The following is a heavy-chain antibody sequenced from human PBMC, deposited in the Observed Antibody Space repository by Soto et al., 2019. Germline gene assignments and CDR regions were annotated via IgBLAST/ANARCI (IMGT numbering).Heavy chain of an antibody. CDR1: GGTFSSYA. D-gene: IGHD2-15*01. V-gene: IGHV1-69*06. Sequence: QVQLVQSEAEVKKPGSSVKVSCKASGGTFSSYAISWVRQAPGQGLEWMGGIIPIFGTANYAQKFQGRVTITADKSTSTAYMELSSLRSEDTAVYYCARDRDCSGGSCYHNWFDPWGQGTLVTVSS. CDR3: ARDRDCSGGSCYHNWFDP. J-gene: IGHJ5*02. CDR2: IIPIFGTA.